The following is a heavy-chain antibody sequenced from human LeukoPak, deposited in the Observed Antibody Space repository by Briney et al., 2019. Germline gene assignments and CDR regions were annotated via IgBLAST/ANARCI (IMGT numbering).Heavy chain of an antibody. Sequence: ASVKVSCKASGYTFTSYGISWVRQAPGQGREWMGWISAYNGNTNYAQKLQGRVTMTTDTSTSTAYMELRSLRSDDTAVYYCARVPYDYGDYANDYWGQGTLVTVSS. D-gene: IGHD4-17*01. CDR2: ISAYNGNT. CDR3: ARVPYDYGDYANDY. J-gene: IGHJ4*02. CDR1: GYTFTSYG. V-gene: IGHV1-18*01.